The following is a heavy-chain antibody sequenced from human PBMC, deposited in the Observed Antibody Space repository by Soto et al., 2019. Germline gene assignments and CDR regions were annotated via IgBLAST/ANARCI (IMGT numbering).Heavy chain of an antibody. CDR2: VSANADGT. Sequence: GGSLRLSCAASVFIFSNYAMNWVRQAPGKGLEWVSFVSANADGTFYADSVKGRFSISRDNSKNTLYLQMNNLRAEDTAIYYCSKGRLSFDFWGQGTLVTVSS. CDR3: SKGRLSFDF. J-gene: IGHJ4*02. CDR1: VFIFSNYA. V-gene: IGHV3-23*01.